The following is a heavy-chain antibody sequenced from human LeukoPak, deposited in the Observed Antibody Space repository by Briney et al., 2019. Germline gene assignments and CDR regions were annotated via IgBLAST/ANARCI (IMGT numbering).Heavy chain of an antibody. CDR3: AKDWERWLQFMGDY. Sequence: GRALRLSSAASRFTFSSYGMHWVRQAPGKGLEWVAVISYDGSNKYYADSVKGRFTISRDNSKNTLYLQMNSLRAEATAVYYCAKDWERWLQFMGDYWGQGTLVTVSS. J-gene: IGHJ4*02. CDR1: RFTFSSYG. CDR2: ISYDGSNK. V-gene: IGHV3-30*18. D-gene: IGHD5-24*01.